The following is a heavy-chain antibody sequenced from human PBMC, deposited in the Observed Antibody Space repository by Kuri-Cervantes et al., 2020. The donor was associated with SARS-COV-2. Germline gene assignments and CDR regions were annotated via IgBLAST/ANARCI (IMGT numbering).Heavy chain of an antibody. D-gene: IGHD3-16*01. Sequence: GESLKISCAASGFTFSDHYMDWVRQAPGKGLEWVGRTRNKANSYTTEYAASVKGRFTISRDDSKNSLYLQMNSLKTEDTAVYYCAKVFGGAVYDYWGQGTLVTVSS. J-gene: IGHJ4*02. V-gene: IGHV3-72*01. CDR3: AKVFGGAVYDY. CDR1: GFTFSDHY. CDR2: TRNKANSYTT.